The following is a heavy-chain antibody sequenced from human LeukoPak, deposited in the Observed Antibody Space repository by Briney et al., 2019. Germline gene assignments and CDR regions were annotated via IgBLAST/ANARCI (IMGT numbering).Heavy chain of an antibody. J-gene: IGHJ4*02. CDR1: EFTLCRNY. V-gene: IGHV3-53*01. D-gene: IGHD5-24*01. Sequence: GGSLRLSCPAPEFTLCRNYMLCVLQAPGKGLEWVSLIFSNGDTHYADSVKGRFTISRDTSKNTVSLQMNSLRVEDTAMYYCTRNEMNYWGQGTLVTVSS. CDR2: IFSNGDT. CDR3: TRNEMNY.